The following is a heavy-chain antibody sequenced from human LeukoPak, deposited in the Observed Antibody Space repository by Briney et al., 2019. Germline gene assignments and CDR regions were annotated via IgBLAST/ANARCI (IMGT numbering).Heavy chain of an antibody. Sequence: PGRSLRLSCAASGFTFSSYAMHWVRQAPGKGLEWVSVIYSGGSTYYADSVKGRFTISRDNSKNTLYLQMNSLRAEDTAVYYCARDRGYYGSGILFGVYSGWFDPWGQGTLVTVSS. CDR3: ARDRGYYGSGILFGVYSGWFDP. CDR2: IYSGGST. CDR1: GFTFSSYA. V-gene: IGHV3-66*01. D-gene: IGHD3-10*01. J-gene: IGHJ5*02.